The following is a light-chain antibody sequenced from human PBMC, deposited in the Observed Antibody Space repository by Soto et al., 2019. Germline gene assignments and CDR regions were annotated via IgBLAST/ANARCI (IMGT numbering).Light chain of an antibody. J-gene: IGKJ4*01. CDR3: QRYNRWPLS. CDR2: AAS. CDR1: QSVGTK. Sequence: EIVMTQFPATLSVSPGESATLSCRASQSVGTKLGWFQHKPGQAPRLLIYAASIRATGIPDRFIGSGSGTEFTLTINSLQSEDFAVYYCQRYNRWPLSFGGGTKVDI. V-gene: IGKV3-15*01.